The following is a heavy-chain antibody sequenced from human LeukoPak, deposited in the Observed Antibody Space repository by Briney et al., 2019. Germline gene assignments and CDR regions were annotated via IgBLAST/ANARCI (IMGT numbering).Heavy chain of an antibody. CDR2: IKEDGSEK. Sequence: GGSLRLSCAVSRFTFSDYRMRWVRQAPGKWLEWVANIKEDGSEKYYVDSVKGRFAISRDNAKGSLYLQKHRLRAEDTAMYYCARESAPVVAADGDWYFDLWGRGTLVTVSS. D-gene: IGHD2-15*01. CDR1: RFTFSDYR. CDR3: ARESAPVVAADGDWYFDL. V-gene: IGHV3-7*01. J-gene: IGHJ2*01.